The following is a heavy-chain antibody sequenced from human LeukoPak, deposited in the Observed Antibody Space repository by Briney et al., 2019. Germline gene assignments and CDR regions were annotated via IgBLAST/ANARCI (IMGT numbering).Heavy chain of an antibody. CDR2: TYYSGST. D-gene: IGHD3-16*01. V-gene: IGHV4-59*08. CDR3: ARHGGTHKSDYFDY. Sequence: SETLSLTCSVSGGSISSYYWSWIRQPPGKGLEWIGYTYYSGSTNYNPSLKSRVTISVDTSKNQFSLKLTSVTAADTAVYYCARHGGTHKSDYFDYWGQGTLVTVSS. CDR1: GGSISSYY. J-gene: IGHJ4*02.